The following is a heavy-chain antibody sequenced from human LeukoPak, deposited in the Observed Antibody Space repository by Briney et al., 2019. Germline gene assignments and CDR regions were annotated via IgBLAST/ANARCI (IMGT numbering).Heavy chain of an antibody. CDR3: ARTGRILDWFDP. D-gene: IGHD2-15*01. V-gene: IGHV4-34*01. J-gene: IGHJ5*02. CDR2: INHSGST. Sequence: SETLSLTCAVYGGSFNDYYWSWIRQPPGKGLEWIGEINHSGSTNYNPSLKSRVTISVDTSKNQFSLRLSSVTAADTAVYFCARTGRILDWFDPWGQGTLVTVSS. CDR1: GGSFNDYY.